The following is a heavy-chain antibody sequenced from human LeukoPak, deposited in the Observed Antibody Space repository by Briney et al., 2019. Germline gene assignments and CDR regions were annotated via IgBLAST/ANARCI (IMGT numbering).Heavy chain of an antibody. D-gene: IGHD6-19*01. CDR1: GFTFSSYA. Sequence: QAGGSLRLSCAASGFTFSSYAMHWVRQAPGKGLEWVAVISYDGSNKYYADSVKGRFTISRDNSKNTLYLQMNTLRPEDTAMYYCAKLYSSGPHDAFDIWGQGTMVTVSS. V-gene: IGHV3-30*04. J-gene: IGHJ3*02. CDR3: AKLYSSGPHDAFDI. CDR2: ISYDGSNK.